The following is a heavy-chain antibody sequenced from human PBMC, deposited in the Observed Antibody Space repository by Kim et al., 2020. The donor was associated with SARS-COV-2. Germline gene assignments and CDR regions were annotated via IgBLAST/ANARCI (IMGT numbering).Heavy chain of an antibody. V-gene: IGHV4-59*08. CDR1: GGSISSYY. D-gene: IGHD2-2*01. CDR2: IYYSGST. Sequence: SETLSLTCTVSGGSISSYYWSWIRQPPGKGLEWIGYIYYSGSTNYNPSLKSRVTISVDTSKNQFSLKLSSVTAADTAVYYCARRGCSSTSCYWYFDLWGRGTLVTVSS. J-gene: IGHJ2*01. CDR3: ARRGCSSTSCYWYFDL.